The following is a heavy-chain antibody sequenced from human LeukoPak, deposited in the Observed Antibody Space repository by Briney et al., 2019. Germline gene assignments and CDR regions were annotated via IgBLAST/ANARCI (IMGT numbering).Heavy chain of an antibody. CDR3: ARGGEVVPAAIAYYYYYMDV. Sequence: SVKVSCKASGGTFSSYAISWVRQAPGQGLEWMGGIIPIFGTANYAQKFQGRVTITADESTSTAYMELSSLRSEDTAVYYCARGGEVVPAAIAYYYYYMDVWGKGTTVTISS. J-gene: IGHJ6*03. CDR2: IIPIFGTA. CDR1: GGTFSSYA. V-gene: IGHV1-69*13. D-gene: IGHD2-2*02.